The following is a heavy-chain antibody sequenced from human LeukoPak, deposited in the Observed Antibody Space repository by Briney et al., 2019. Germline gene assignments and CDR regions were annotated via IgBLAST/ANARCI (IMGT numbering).Heavy chain of an antibody. D-gene: IGHD6-19*01. CDR1: GYTFTSDY. CDR3: AAPGIAVAGYYYGMDV. J-gene: IGHJ6*02. CDR2: INPSGGST. Sequence: ASVKVSCKASGYTFTSDYMHWVRQAPGQGLEWMGIINPSGGSTSYAQKFQGRVTMTRDTSTSTVYMELSSLRSEDTAVYYCAAPGIAVAGYYYGMDVWGQGTTVTVSS. V-gene: IGHV1-46*01.